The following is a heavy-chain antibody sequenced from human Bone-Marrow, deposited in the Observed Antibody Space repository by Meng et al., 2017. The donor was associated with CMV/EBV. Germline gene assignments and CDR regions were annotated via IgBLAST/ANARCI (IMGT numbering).Heavy chain of an antibody. CDR1: GFTFSSYW. D-gene: IGHD3-22*01. Sequence: GESLKISCAASGFTFSSYWMSWVRQAPGKGLEWVATISGSGGTIYYAGSVKGRFTISRDNSKNTVYLQMSSLTAEDTAVYYCAKDLGDYDISGCYRDYCGMDVWGQGTTVTVSS. J-gene: IGHJ6*02. V-gene: IGHV3-23*01. CDR3: AKDLGDYDISGCYRDYCGMDV. CDR2: ISGSGGTI.